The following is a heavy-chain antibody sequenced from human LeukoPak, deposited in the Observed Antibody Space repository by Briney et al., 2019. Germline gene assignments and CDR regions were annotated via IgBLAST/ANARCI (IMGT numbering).Heavy chain of an antibody. CDR1: GFTFSSYA. Sequence: GGSLRLSCAASGFTFSSYAMQWVRQAPGKGLEWVAVISYDGSNKYYADSVKGRFTISRDNSKNTLYLQMNSLRAEDTAVYYCARDSGYDFWSGLDYWGQGTLVTVSS. D-gene: IGHD3-3*01. CDR3: ARDSGYDFWSGLDY. V-gene: IGHV3-30-3*01. CDR2: ISYDGSNK. J-gene: IGHJ4*02.